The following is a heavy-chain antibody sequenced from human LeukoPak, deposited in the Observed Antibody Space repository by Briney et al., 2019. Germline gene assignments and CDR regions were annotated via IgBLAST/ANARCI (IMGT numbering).Heavy chain of an antibody. CDR1: GFTFSSYS. CDR3: AKIQGWFNAAFHI. V-gene: IGHV3-23*01. J-gene: IGHJ3*02. CDR2: ISDSGGT. D-gene: IGHD6-19*01. Sequence: GGPLRLSCAASGFTFSSYSMNWVRQAPGKGLEWVSGISDSGGTYYADSVKGRFTISRDISKNTLFLQMNSLRAEDTAVYYCAKIQGWFNAAFHIGGQGTMVTVSS.